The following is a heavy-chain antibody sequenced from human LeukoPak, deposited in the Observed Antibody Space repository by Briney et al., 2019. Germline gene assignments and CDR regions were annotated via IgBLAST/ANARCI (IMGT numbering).Heavy chain of an antibody. Sequence: PGGSLRLSCAASGFTFSSYAMHWVRQAPGKGLEWVAVISYDGSNKYYADSVKGRFTISRDNSKNTLYLQMNSLRAEDTAVYYCARDIRSTELVTSPHFDYWGQGTLVTVSS. CDR1: GFTFSSYA. CDR3: ARDIRSTELVTSPHFDY. D-gene: IGHD3-9*01. J-gene: IGHJ4*02. V-gene: IGHV3-30-3*01. CDR2: ISYDGSNK.